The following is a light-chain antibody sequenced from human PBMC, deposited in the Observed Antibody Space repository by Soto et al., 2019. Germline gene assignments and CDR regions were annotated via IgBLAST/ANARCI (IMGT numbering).Light chain of an antibody. Sequence: EIVLTQSPGTLTLSPGESAALSCRASQTISNNYLVWYRQKPGQAPRLLIYAVSSRAAGIPDRFSGSGSGTDFALTIARLEPEDSAVYYCQQYGNSPQTFGQGTKVEIK. V-gene: IGKV3-20*01. CDR1: QTISNNY. CDR3: QQYGNSPQT. CDR2: AVS. J-gene: IGKJ1*01.